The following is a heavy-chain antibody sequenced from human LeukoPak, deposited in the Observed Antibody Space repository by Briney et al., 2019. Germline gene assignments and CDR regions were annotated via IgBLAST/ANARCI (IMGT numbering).Heavy chain of an antibody. CDR3: ARASTSWYTGDRYYFDY. D-gene: IGHD6-13*01. CDR1: GYTFTSCD. V-gene: IGHV1-8*01. J-gene: IGHJ4*02. Sequence: ASVKASCKASGYTFTSCDINWVRQATGQGLEWMAWMNPNSGDTGYAQKFQGRVTMTRNTSIGTAYMELSGLRSEDTAVYYCARASTSWYTGDRYYFDYWGQGTLVTVSS. CDR2: MNPNSGDT.